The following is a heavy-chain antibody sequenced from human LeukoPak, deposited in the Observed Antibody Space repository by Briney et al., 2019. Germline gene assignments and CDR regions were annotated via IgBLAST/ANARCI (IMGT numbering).Heavy chain of an antibody. CDR2: IKLDENTA. Sequence: GGSLRLSCAASGLSSTIYWMHWLRQVPGKGLVWVSRIKLDENTAYYADFVKGRFTISRDDAKTTVYLQMNSLRAEDSAVYYCARGRPFWNWGQGTLVTVSS. D-gene: IGHD3-3*01. V-gene: IGHV3-74*01. CDR3: ARGRPFWN. CDR1: GLSSTIYW. J-gene: IGHJ4*02.